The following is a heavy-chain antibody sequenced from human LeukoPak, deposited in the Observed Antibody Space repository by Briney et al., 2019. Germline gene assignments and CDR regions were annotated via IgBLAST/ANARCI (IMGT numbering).Heavy chain of an antibody. CDR1: GFTFSNHW. J-gene: IGHJ4*02. Sequence: GSLRLSCGASGFTFSNHWMGWVRQAPENGLEWVAIMNVDGSDKYHLDSVEGRFTISRDNAKNTLYLQMNSLRVEDTALYYCTGGDGRGRSDGAIWGPGTLVTVSS. D-gene: IGHD5-18*01. CDR2: MNVDGSDK. V-gene: IGHV3-7*01. CDR3: TGGDGRGRSDGAI.